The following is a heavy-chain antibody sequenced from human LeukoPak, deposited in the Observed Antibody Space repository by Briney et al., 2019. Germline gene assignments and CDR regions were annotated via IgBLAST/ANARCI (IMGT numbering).Heavy chain of an antibody. J-gene: IGHJ4*02. CDR1: GGSFSDCY. Sequence: SETLSLTCAVYGGSFSDCYWAWIRQPPGKGLEWIGEIHHSGRTNYNPSFKSRITISLDTSRKQFSLKLNSVTAADTAIYYCAADRDIMNPPFDLWGQGTLVTVSS. CDR3: AADRDIMNPPFDL. V-gene: IGHV4-34*01. CDR2: IHHSGRT. D-gene: IGHD3-9*01.